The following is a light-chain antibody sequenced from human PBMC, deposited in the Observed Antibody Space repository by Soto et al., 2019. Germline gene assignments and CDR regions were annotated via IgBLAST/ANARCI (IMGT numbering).Light chain of an antibody. CDR3: QQRSNWPYT. Sequence: EIVLTHSPATLYLSPGERATLSCRASQSVSSYLAWYQQKPGQAPRLLISDASNRATGIPARFSGSGSRTDFTLTISSLGPDDFVVYCCQQRSNWPYTCGQGTKLEIK. CDR2: DAS. J-gene: IGKJ2*01. CDR1: QSVSSY. V-gene: IGKV3-11*01.